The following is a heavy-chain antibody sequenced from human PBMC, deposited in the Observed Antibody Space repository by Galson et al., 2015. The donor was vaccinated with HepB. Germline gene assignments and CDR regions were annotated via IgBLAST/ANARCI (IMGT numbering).Heavy chain of an antibody. CDR3: AKGRYYYYMDV. V-gene: IGHV3-30*18. Sequence: SLRLSCAASGFTFSSYGMHWVRQAPGKGLEWVAVISYDGSNKYNADSVKGRFTISRDNSKNTLYLQMNSLRAEDTAVYYCAKGRYYYYMDVWGKGTTVTVSS. CDR2: ISYDGSNK. CDR1: GFTFSSYG. J-gene: IGHJ6*03.